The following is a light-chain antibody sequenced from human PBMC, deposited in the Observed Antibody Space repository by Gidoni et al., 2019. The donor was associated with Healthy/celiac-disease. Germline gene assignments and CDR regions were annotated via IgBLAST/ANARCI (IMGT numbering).Light chain of an antibody. Sequence: DNQMTQSPSSLSASVGDRVTITCRASQGIGKSLAWYQQKPGKAPKRLHYAASRLESAVPSRCSRSGSGTEYTLTISSLQPEVFATYYCQQYYSTPQTFGQGTKLEIK. CDR1: QGIGKS. CDR3: QQYYSTPQT. J-gene: IGKJ2*01. V-gene: IGKV1-NL1*01. CDR2: AAS.